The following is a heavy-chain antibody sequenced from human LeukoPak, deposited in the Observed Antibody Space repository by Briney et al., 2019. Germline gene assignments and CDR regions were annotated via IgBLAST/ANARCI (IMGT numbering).Heavy chain of an antibody. D-gene: IGHD6-13*01. CDR1: GYTFTSYV. CDR2: INTNTGNP. CDR3: ARDLSSSWSQTDNYYYGMDV. Sequence: ASVKVSCTASGYTFTSYVMNWVRQAPGQGLEWVGWINTNTGNPTYAQGFTGRFVFSLDTSVSTAYLQISSLKAEDTAVYYCARDLSSSWSQTDNYYYGMDVWGQGTTVTVSS. V-gene: IGHV7-4-1*02. J-gene: IGHJ6*02.